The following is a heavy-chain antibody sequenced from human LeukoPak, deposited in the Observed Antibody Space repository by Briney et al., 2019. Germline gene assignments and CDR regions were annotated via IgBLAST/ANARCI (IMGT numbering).Heavy chain of an antibody. V-gene: IGHV3-23*01. CDR1: GFTFSSYA. Sequence: GGSLRLSCAASGFTFSSYAMSWVRQAPGKGLEWVSAISGSGGSTYYADSVKGRFTISRDNSKNTLYLQMNSLRAEDTAVYYCAKGSGPQTYGDYNPDYWGQGNLVTVSS. D-gene: IGHD4-17*01. J-gene: IGHJ4*02. CDR3: AKGSGPQTYGDYNPDY. CDR2: ISGSGGST.